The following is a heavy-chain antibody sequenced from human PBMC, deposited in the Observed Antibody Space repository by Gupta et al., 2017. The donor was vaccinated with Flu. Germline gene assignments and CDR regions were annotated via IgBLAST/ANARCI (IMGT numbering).Heavy chain of an antibody. CDR3: ARSNYGDYEGHDAFDI. J-gene: IGHJ3*02. Sequence: QVLLVDSGGGVVQPGTSLRLSCAASGFTFRNYSMHWVRQAPGKGLEWVAVIWNDGTKTYYADSVKGRFTISRDNSTLYLQMNGLRADDTAVFFCARSNYGDYEGHDAFDIWGQGTMVTVSS. V-gene: IGHV3-33*01. CDR1: GFTFRNYS. D-gene: IGHD4-17*01. CDR2: IWNDGTKT.